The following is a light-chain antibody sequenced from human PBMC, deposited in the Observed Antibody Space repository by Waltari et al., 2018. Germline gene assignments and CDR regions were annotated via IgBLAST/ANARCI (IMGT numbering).Light chain of an antibody. CDR1: SSEVVVYND. Sequence: SALIPPCPVSGSPGQSVNISCTATSSEVVVYNDHTWYQQHPGTAPKPMIYDFRKRPSGVPDRFSGSKSGNTASLTISGLQAEDEADYYCCSYAGSYTWVFGGGTKLTVL. CDR2: DFR. V-gene: IGLV2-11*01. J-gene: IGLJ3*02. CDR3: CSYAGSYTWV.